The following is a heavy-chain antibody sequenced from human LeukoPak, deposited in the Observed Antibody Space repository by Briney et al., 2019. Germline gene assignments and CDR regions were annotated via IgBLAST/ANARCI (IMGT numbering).Heavy chain of an antibody. Sequence: SVKVSCKASGGTFSSYATSWVRQAPGQGLEWMGRIIPIFGTANYVQKFQGRVTITTDESTSTAYMELSSLRSEDTAVYYCAREDYGDYSVPYYYYYMDVWGKGTTVTVSS. CDR2: IIPIFGTA. J-gene: IGHJ6*03. CDR3: AREDYGDYSVPYYYYYMDV. D-gene: IGHD4-17*01. V-gene: IGHV1-69*05. CDR1: GGTFSSYA.